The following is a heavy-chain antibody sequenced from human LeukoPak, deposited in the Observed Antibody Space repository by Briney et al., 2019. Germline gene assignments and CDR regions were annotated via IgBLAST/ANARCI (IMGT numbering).Heavy chain of an antibody. Sequence: PGGSLRLSCAASGFTFSSYGMSWVRQAPGKGLEWVSAISGSGGSTYYADSVKGRFTISRDNAKNSLYLQMNSLRAEDTAVYYCARVRGTQPYYDFWSGYLSESATNDAFDIWGQGTMVTVSS. D-gene: IGHD3-3*01. V-gene: IGHV3-23*01. CDR2: ISGSGGST. J-gene: IGHJ3*02. CDR1: GFTFSSYG. CDR3: ARVRGTQPYYDFWSGYLSESATNDAFDI.